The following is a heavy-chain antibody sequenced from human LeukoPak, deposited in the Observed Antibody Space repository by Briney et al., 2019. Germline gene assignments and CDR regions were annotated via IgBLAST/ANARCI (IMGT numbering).Heavy chain of an antibody. CDR1: GGSISSSNW. V-gene: IGHV4-4*02. CDR3: ATYYYDSSGYSESLDY. J-gene: IGHJ4*02. CDR2: IYHSGST. D-gene: IGHD3-22*01. Sequence: PSGTLSLTCAVSGGSISSSNWWSWVRRPPGKGLEWIGEIYHSGSTNYNPSLKSRVTISVDKSKNQFSLKLSSVTAADTAVYYCATYYYDSSGYSESLDYWGQGTLVTVSS.